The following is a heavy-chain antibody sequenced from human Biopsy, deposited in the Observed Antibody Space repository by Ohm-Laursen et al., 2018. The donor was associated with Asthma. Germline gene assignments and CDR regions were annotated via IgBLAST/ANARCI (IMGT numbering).Heavy chain of an antibody. V-gene: IGHV1-69*13. J-gene: IGHJ4*02. CDR3: ARKAGSCISRTCYSLDF. Sequence: GASVKVSCKSLGGTFNTYVIGWVRQAPGQGLEWMGGINSVFGTTTYPQKFQDRVTINADDSTCTVYMELSSLRSEDTAVYYCARKAGSCISRTCYSLDFWGQGTLVTVSS. CDR2: INSVFGTT. CDR1: GGTFNTYV. D-gene: IGHD2-2*01.